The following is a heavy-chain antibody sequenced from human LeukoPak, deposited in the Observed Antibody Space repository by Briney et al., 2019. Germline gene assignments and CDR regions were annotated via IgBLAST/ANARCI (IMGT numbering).Heavy chain of an antibody. J-gene: IGHJ4*02. D-gene: IGHD4-17*01. V-gene: IGHV3-23*01. Sequence: GGSLRLSCAASGFTFSTFAMIWVRQPPGKGLEWVSSIFPSGGEIHYADSVRGRFTISRDNSKSTLSLQMNSLRAEDTAIYYCARDYYGDYYFDYWGQGTLVTVSS. CDR3: ARDYYGDYYFDY. CDR1: GFTFSTFA. CDR2: IFPSGGEI.